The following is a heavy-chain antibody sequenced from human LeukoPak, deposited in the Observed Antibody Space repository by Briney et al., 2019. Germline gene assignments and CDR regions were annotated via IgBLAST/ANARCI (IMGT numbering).Heavy chain of an antibody. CDR3: AKGDNSTWTVDY. D-gene: IGHD6-13*01. CDR1: GFTFSSYS. CDR2: ISSSSSTI. V-gene: IGHV3-48*01. Sequence: EPGGSLRLSCAASGFTFSSYSMNWVRQAPGKGLEWVSYISSSSSTIYYADSVKGRFTISRDNSKNTLFLQMNSLRAEDTAVYYCAKGDNSTWTVDYWGQGTLVTVSS. J-gene: IGHJ4*02.